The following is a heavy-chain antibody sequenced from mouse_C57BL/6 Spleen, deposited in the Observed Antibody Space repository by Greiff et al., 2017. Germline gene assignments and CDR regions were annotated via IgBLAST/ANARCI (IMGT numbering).Heavy chain of an antibody. Sequence: EVKLVESGGGLVKPGGSLKLSCAASGFTFSDYGMHWVRQAPEKGLEWVAYISSGSSTIYYADTVQGRFTISRDNAKNTLFLQMTRLRSEDTARYYCARGTTVVDYAMGYWGQGTSVTVST. CDR2: ISSGSSTI. D-gene: IGHD1-1*01. CDR3: ARGTTVVDYAMGY. J-gene: IGHJ4*01. V-gene: IGHV5-17*01. CDR1: GFTFSDYG.